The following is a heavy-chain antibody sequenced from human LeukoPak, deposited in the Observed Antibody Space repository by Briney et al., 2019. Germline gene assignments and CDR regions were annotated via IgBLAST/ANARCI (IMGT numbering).Heavy chain of an antibody. V-gene: IGHV1-2*02. CDR1: GYTFTGYY. J-gene: IGHJ6*02. Sequence: ASVKVSCKASGYTFTGYYMHWVRQAPGQGLEWMGWINPNSGGTNYAQKFQGRVTMTRDTSISTAYMGLSSVRSDDTAVYYCAREKRGFISYGMDVWGQGTTVTVSS. CDR2: INPNSGGT. D-gene: IGHD3-10*01. CDR3: AREKRGFISYGMDV.